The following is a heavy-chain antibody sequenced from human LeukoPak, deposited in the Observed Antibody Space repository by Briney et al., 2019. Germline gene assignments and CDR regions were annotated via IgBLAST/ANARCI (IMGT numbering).Heavy chain of an antibody. V-gene: IGHV3-30*02. J-gene: IGHJ5*02. CDR2: IRYDASNT. D-gene: IGHD3-10*01. CDR1: GFTFSSYG. Sequence: GGSLRLSCAASGFTFSSYGMHWVRQAPGKGLDWVAYIRYDASNTYYADSVKGRFSISRDNSKNTVYLQMNSLIPEDTAVYYCAKRAGSAWSAGAWGQGTLVTVSS. CDR3: AKRAGSAWSAGA.